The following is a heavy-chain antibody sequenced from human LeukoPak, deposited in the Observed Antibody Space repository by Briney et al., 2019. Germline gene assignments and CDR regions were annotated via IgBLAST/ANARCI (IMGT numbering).Heavy chain of an antibody. V-gene: IGHV4-59*01. CDR2: IHYSGST. CDR1: GGSISSYH. D-gene: IGHD2-2*01. J-gene: IGHJ4*02. Sequence: SETLSLTCTVSGGSISSYHWSWIRQPPGKGLEWIGYIHYSGSTNYNPSLKSRVTMSVDTSKNQFSLNLNSVTAADTAVYYCASYQWGCSTTTCYAFDYWGQGTLVTVSS. CDR3: ASYQWGCSTTTCYAFDY.